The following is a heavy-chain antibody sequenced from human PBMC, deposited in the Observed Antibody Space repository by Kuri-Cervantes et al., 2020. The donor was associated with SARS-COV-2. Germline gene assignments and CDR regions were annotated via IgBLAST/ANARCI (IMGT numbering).Heavy chain of an antibody. D-gene: IGHD3-10*01. CDR3: ARDRGYYGSGSYYIRIYYYGMDV. V-gene: IGHV3-48*04. CDR1: GFTFSSYA. J-gene: IGHJ6*02. CDR2: TSSSGSTI. Sequence: GGSLRLSCAASGFTFSSYAMSWVRQAPGKGLEWVSYTSSSGSTIYYADSVKGRFTISRDNAKNSLYLQMNSLRAEDTAVYYCARDRGYYGSGSYYIRIYYYGMDVWGQGTTVTVSS.